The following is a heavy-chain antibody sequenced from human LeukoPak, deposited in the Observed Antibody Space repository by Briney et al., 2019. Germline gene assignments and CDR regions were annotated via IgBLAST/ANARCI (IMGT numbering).Heavy chain of an antibody. CDR3: AGRYYYDSSAHRGLRFDP. Sequence: SETLSLTCAVYGGSFSGYYWSWIRQPPGKGLEWIGEINHSGSTNYNPSLKSRVTISVDTSKNQFSLKLSSVTAADTAVYYCAGRYYYDSSAHRGLRFDPWGQGTLVTVSS. CDR1: GGSFSGYY. J-gene: IGHJ5*02. D-gene: IGHD3-22*01. CDR2: INHSGST. V-gene: IGHV4-34*01.